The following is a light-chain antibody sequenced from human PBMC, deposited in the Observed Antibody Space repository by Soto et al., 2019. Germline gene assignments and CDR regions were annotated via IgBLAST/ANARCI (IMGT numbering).Light chain of an antibody. CDR3: QQRSNWPPIT. V-gene: IGKV3-11*01. CDR2: DAS. CDR1: PSVSSY. J-gene: IGKJ5*01. Sequence: EIVFTQSPAPLSFSPGERATLSCRASPSVSSYLAWYQQKPGQAPRLLIYDASNRATGIPARFSGSGSGTDFTLTISSLEPEDFAVYYCQQRSNWPPITFGQGTRLEIK.